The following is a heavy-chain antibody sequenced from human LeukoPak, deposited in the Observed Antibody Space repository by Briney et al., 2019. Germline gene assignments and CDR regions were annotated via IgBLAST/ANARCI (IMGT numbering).Heavy chain of an antibody. D-gene: IGHD6-13*01. J-gene: IGHJ3*02. CDR2: IIPMFVTA. CDR3: ARDDFSSARAFDI. V-gene: IGHV1-69*06. CDR1: GGTFNKYS. Sequence: GSSVKVSCKASGGTFNKYSISWVRQAPGQGPEWMGGIIPMFVTANYAQKFQGRLTITADKSTSTAYMELSSLRSEDTAVYYCARDDFSSARAFDIWGQGTMVTVSP.